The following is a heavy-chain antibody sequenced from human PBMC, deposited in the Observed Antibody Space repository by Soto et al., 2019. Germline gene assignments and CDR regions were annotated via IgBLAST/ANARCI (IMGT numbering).Heavy chain of an antibody. D-gene: IGHD2-15*01. V-gene: IGHV3-74*01. CDR2: INTGGTNS. CDR1: GLTFSSYW. J-gene: IGHJ5*02. CDR3: AREFCSGGNCYTYYFDP. Sequence: PGGSLRLSCAASGLTFSSYWMHWVRQPPGKGLVWVAHINTGGTNSYYAYSVKGRFTISRDNAKSTLFLQMNSLRDEDTAVYYCAREFCSGGNCYTYYFDPWGQGTPVTVSS.